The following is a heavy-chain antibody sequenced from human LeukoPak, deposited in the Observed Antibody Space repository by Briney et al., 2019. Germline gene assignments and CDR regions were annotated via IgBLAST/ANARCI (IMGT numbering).Heavy chain of an antibody. D-gene: IGHD3-22*01. Sequence: SETLSLTCTVSGYSISSGYYWGWIRQPPGKGLEWIGSIYHSGSTNYNPSLKSRVTISVDTSKNQFSLKLSSVTAADTAVYFCARGPYSYDSSGTFDIWGQGTMVTVSS. V-gene: IGHV4-38-2*02. CDR1: GYSISSGYY. J-gene: IGHJ3*02. CDR2: IYHSGST. CDR3: ARGPYSYDSSGTFDI.